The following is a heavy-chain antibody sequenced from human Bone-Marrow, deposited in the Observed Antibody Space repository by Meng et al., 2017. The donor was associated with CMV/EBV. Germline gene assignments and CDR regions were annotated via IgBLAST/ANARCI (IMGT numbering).Heavy chain of an antibody. Sequence: SEPLSLPCTVAGGSVSSGSYYWSWIRQPPGKGLEWIGYIYYSGSTNYNPSLKSRVTISVETSKNHFALKLTSVIAADTTVYYCAGDYRQGADYYFDYWGQGTLVTVSS. J-gene: IGHJ4*02. V-gene: IGHV4-61*03. CDR2: IYYSGST. D-gene: IGHD4-11*01. CDR3: AGDYRQGADYYFDY. CDR1: GGSVSSGSYY.